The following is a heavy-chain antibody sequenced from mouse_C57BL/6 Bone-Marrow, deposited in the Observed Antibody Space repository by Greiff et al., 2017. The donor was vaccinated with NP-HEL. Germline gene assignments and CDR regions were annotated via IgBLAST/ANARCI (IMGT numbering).Heavy chain of an antibody. J-gene: IGHJ3*01. Sequence: EVKLMESGGGLVQPGGSMKLSCVASGFTFSNYWMNWVRQSPEKGLEWVAQIRLKSDNYATHYAESVKGRFTISRDDSKSSVYLQMNNLRAEDTGIYYCTGSYCGSSYCWFAYWGQGTLVTVSA. CDR1: GFTFSNYW. V-gene: IGHV6-3*01. CDR2: IRLKSDNYAT. CDR3: TGSYCGSSYCWFAY. D-gene: IGHD1-1*01.